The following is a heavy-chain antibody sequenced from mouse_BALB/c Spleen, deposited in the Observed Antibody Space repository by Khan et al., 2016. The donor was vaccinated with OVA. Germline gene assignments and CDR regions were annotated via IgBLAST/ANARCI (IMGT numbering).Heavy chain of an antibody. Sequence: QMQLKESGPGLVAPSQSLSITCTVSGFSLTSYGVHWVRQPPGQGLEWLVVIWSDGSTNYNSVLKSRLSISKDNSKSQVFLQMNSLQTDDKAIYYCARGFDDYSCLYAMDYWGQGTTVTVSS. D-gene: IGHD2-4*01. CDR2: IWSDGST. V-gene: IGHV2-6*02. CDR1: GFSLTSYG. CDR3: ARGFDDYSCLYAMDY. J-gene: IGHJ4*01.